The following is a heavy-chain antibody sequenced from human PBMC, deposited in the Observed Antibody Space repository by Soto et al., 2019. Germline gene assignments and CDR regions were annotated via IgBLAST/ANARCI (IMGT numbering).Heavy chain of an antibody. CDR3: ARGRKTANGSGSAMGAWFDP. CDR2: INHSGST. Sequence: QVQLQQWGAGLLKPSETLSLTCAVYGGSFSGYYWSWIRQPPGKGLEWIGEINHSGSTNYNPSLKSRVTISVDTSKNQFSLKLSSVTAADTAVYYCARGRKTANGSGSAMGAWFDPWGQGTLVTVSS. V-gene: IGHV4-34*01. CDR1: GGSFSGYY. J-gene: IGHJ5*02. D-gene: IGHD3-10*01.